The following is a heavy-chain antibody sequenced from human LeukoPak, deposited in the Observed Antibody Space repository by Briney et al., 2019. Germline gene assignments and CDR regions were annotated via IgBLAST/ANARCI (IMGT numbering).Heavy chain of an antibody. CDR2: ITGSGDRT. D-gene: IGHD3-22*01. CDR1: GFTFSSDG. CDR3: AKGYYDSSGYFPTFPFDY. V-gene: IGHV3-23*01. J-gene: IGHJ4*02. Sequence: GGSLRLSCAASGFTFSSDGMSWVRQAPGKGLEWVSAITGSGDRTYYADSVKGRFTISRDNSKNTLYLQMNSLRAEDTAVYYCAKGYYDSSGYFPTFPFDYWGQGTLVTVSS.